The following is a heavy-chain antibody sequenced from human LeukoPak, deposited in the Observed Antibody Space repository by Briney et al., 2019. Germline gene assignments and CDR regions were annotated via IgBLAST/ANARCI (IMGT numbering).Heavy chain of an antibody. J-gene: IGHJ4*02. CDR2: IYSGGST. D-gene: IGHD6-25*01. V-gene: IGHV3-66*02. CDR1: GFTVSSNY. Sequence: GGSLRLSCAASGFTVSSNYMSWVRQAPGKGLEWVSVIYSGGSTYYADSVKGRFTISRDNSKNTLYLQMNSLRVEDTAVYYCARDRQIAAAVYDCWGQGTLVTVSS. CDR3: ARDRQIAAAVYDC.